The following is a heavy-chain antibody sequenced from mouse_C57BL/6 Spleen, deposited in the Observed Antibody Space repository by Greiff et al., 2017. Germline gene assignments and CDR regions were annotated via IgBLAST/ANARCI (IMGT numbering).Heavy chain of an antibody. D-gene: IGHD1-1*01. J-gene: IGHJ1*03. CDR3: ASSHYYGSSYWYFDV. Sequence: QVQLQQSGAELVMPGASVKLSCKASGYTFTSYWMHWVKQRPGQGLEWIGEIDPSDSYTNYNQKFKGKSTLTVDKSSSTAYMQLSSLTSEDSAVYYCASSHYYGSSYWYFDVWGTGTTVTVSS. V-gene: IGHV1-69*01. CDR2: IDPSDSYT. CDR1: GYTFTSYW.